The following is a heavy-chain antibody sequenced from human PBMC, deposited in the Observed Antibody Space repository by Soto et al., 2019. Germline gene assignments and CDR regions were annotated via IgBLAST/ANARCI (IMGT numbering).Heavy chain of an antibody. CDR1: GFTFSSYE. CDR3: ARDSSSSYYFDY. V-gene: IGHV3-53*01. CDR2: IYSGGST. D-gene: IGHD6-6*01. J-gene: IGHJ4*02. Sequence: GGSLRLSCAASGFTFSSYEMNWVRQAPGKGLEWVSVIYSGGSTYYADSVKGRFTISRDNSKNTLYLQMNSLRAEDTAVYYCARDSSSSYYFDYWGQGTLVTVSS.